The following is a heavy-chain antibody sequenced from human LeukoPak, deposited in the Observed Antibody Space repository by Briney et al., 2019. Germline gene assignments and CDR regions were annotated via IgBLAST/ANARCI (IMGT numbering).Heavy chain of an antibody. V-gene: IGHV3-30-3*01. Sequence: SLRLSFSASGFTFISYAMYWVRPAPGKGLEWVAVISYDGNNKYYADSVKGRFTISRDDSKNTLSLQMNSLRAEDTAVYYCARGAPERISSSTNYYFDYWGQGTLVTVSS. J-gene: IGHJ4*02. CDR2: ISYDGNNK. D-gene: IGHD6-6*01. CDR3: ARGAPERISSSTNYYFDY. CDR1: GFTFISYA.